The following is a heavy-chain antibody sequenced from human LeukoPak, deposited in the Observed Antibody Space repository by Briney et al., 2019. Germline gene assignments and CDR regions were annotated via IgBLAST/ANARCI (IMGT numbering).Heavy chain of an antibody. D-gene: IGHD5-18*01. CDR2: ISGSGGST. CDR1: GFTFSNYA. J-gene: IGHJ3*02. V-gene: IGHV3-23*01. CDR3: ATRAYTYADVFDI. Sequence: PGGSLRLSCAASGFTFSNYAMSWVRQTSGKGLEWVSAISGSGGSTYYADSVKGRFTISRDNSKNMLYLQMNSLRAEDTAIYYCATRAYTYADVFDIWGQGTMVTVSS.